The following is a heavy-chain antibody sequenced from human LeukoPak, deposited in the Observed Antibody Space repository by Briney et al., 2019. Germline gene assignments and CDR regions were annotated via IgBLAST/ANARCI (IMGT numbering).Heavy chain of an antibody. V-gene: IGHV1-2*02. CDR3: ASGREYSGSGSHDDDFDV. Sequence: ASVKVSCKASGYTFTGYHMHWVRQAPEHGLEWMGWINPNSGGTNYAQKFQGRVTMTRDTSISTAYMELSRLGSDDTAVYYCASGREYSGSGSHDDDFDVWGQGTVVTVS. D-gene: IGHD3-10*01. J-gene: IGHJ3*01. CDR1: GYTFTGYH. CDR2: INPNSGGT.